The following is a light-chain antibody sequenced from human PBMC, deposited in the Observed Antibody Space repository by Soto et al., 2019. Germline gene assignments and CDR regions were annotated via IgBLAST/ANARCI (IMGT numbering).Light chain of an antibody. CDR1: QSVSSY. Sequence: EIVLTQSPATLSLSPGERATLSCRASQSVSSYLAWYQQKPGQAPRLLIYDASNRATGIPARFSGSGSGTDFTLTVSRIEPEDFAVYYCQQRSDWPPMYTFGQGTKLEIK. J-gene: IGKJ2*01. V-gene: IGKV3-11*01. CDR2: DAS. CDR3: QQRSDWPPMYT.